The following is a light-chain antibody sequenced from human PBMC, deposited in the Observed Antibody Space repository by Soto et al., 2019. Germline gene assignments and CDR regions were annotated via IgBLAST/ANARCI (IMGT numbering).Light chain of an antibody. CDR3: QSYDSSLSGVV. CDR2: GNS. Sequence: QSVLAQPPSLSGAPGQRVTISCTGSSSNIGAGYDVHWYQQLPGTAPKLLIYGNSNRPSGVPDRFSGSKSGTSASLAITGLQAEDEADYYCQSYDSSLSGVVCGGGTKLTVL. J-gene: IGLJ2*01. V-gene: IGLV1-40*01. CDR1: SSNIGAGYD.